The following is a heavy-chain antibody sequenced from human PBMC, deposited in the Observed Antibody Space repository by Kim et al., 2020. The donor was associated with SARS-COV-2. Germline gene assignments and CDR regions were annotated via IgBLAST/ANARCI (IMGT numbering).Heavy chain of an antibody. Sequence: APVKGRLTISRDDSKNTLYLQMNSLKTEDTAVYYCTTSAITTVTTHTSDYWGQGTLVTVSS. CDR3: TTSAITTVTTHTSDY. D-gene: IGHD4-17*01. J-gene: IGHJ4*02. V-gene: IGHV3-15*01.